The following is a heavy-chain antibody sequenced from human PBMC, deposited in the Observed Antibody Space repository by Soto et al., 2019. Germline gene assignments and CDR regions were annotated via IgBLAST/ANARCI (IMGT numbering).Heavy chain of an antibody. CDR2: IYSGGST. CDR1: GFTVSSNY. D-gene: IGHD6-19*01. V-gene: IGHV3-53*01. Sequence: GGSLRLSCAASGFTVSSNYMSWVRQAPGKGLEWVSVIYSGGSTYYADSVKGRFTISRDNSKNTLYLQMNSLRAEDTAVYYCARDKSSGWYGVFDYWGQGTLVTVSS. CDR3: ARDKSSGWYGVFDY. J-gene: IGHJ4*02.